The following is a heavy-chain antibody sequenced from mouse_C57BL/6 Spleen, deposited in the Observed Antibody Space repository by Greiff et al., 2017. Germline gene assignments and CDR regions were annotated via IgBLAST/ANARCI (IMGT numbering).Heavy chain of an antibody. D-gene: IGHD1-1*01. CDR2: INPSTGGT. Sequence: VQLQQSGPELVKPGASVKISCKASGYSFTGYYMNWVKQSPEKSLEWIGEINPSTGGTTYNQKFKDKATLTVDKSSSTAYMQLKSLTSEESAVYYCARTSIYYYGPFAYWGQGTLVTVSA. J-gene: IGHJ3*01. V-gene: IGHV1-42*01. CDR1: GYSFTGYY. CDR3: ARTSIYYYGPFAY.